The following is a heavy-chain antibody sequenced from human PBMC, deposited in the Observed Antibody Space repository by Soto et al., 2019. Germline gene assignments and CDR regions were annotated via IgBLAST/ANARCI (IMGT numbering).Heavy chain of an antibody. V-gene: IGHV3-74*01. CDR1: GCLFLNYW. CDR3: VRINYFDTSPDL. D-gene: IGHD3-22*01. J-gene: IGHJ1*01. Sequence: PGGSLRLSCAASGCLFLNYWMRWVRQAPGKGLVWVSRIKTDGSETYYADSVKGRFTISRDNARNSLFLQMNSLRGEDTAVYYCVRINYFDTSPDLWGQGTLVTVSS. CDR2: IKTDGSET.